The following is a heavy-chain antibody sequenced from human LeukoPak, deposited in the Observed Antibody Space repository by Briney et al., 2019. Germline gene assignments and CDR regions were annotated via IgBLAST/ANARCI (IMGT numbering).Heavy chain of an antibody. V-gene: IGHV3-49*04. Sequence: GGSLRLSCAASGFTFDDYAMGWVRQAPGKGLEWVGFIRSKTYGGTPEYGASVKGRFTISRDGSRGIVYLQMNCLKMEDTAVYYCARDGTVYSSSWYGNWGQGTLVTVSS. D-gene: IGHD2-2*01. CDR1: GFTFDDYA. CDR3: ARDGTVYSSSWYGN. CDR2: IRSKTYGGTP. J-gene: IGHJ4*02.